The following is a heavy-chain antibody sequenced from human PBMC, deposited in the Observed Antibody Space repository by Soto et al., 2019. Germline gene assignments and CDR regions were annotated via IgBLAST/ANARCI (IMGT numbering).Heavy chain of an antibody. CDR2: ISYTGST. CDR1: GGSISNFY. D-gene: IGHD1-1*01. J-gene: IGHJ4*02. V-gene: IGHV4-59*08. Sequence: SETLSLTCTVSGGSISNFYWSWIRQPPGKGLEWIGFISYTGSTNYNPSLKSRVTISVDTSKNQFSLKLSSVTAADTAVYYCARLVPGTTENYFDSWGQGTLVTVSS. CDR3: ARLVPGTTENYFDS.